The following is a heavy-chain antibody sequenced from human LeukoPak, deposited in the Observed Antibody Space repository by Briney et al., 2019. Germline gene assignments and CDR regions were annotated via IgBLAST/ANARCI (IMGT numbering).Heavy chain of an antibody. CDR1: GGSISSSSYY. CDR2: IYYSGST. CDR3: ARDRTGVRGVMVY. J-gene: IGHJ4*02. V-gene: IGHV4-39*07. Sequence: PSETLSLTCTVSGGSISSSSYYWGWIRQPPGKGLEWIGSIYYSGSTYYNPSLKSRVTISVDTSKNQFSLKLSSVTAADTAVYYCARDRTGVRGVMVYWGQGTLVTVSS. D-gene: IGHD3-10*01.